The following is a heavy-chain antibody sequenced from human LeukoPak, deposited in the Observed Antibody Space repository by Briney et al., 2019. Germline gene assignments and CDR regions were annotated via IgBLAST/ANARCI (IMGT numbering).Heavy chain of an antibody. CDR2: INWNGGST. Sequence: GGSLRLSCAASGFTFDDYGMSWVRQAPGKGLEWVSGINWNGGSTGYADSVKGRFTISRDNSKNTLYLQMNSLRAEDTAVYYCARGPTGLSIDYWGQGTLVTVSS. CDR1: GFTFDDYG. CDR3: ARGPTGLSIDY. V-gene: IGHV3-20*04. J-gene: IGHJ4*02. D-gene: IGHD3-16*02.